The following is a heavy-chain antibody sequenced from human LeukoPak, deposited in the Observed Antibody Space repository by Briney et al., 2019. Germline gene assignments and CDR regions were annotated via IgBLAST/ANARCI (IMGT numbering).Heavy chain of an antibody. D-gene: IGHD3-22*01. J-gene: IGHJ3*02. Sequence: PSETLSLTCAVSDGSIINNNHYWGWTRQPPGKGLEWIGSISYSGGTAYDPSLRSRVTISVDMSKNQFSLKVNSVTAADTAVYYCAREVEYYDSSGYRPHAFDIWGQGTLVTVSS. CDR3: AREVEYYDSSGYRPHAFDI. V-gene: IGHV4-39*02. CDR2: ISYSGGT. CDR1: DGSIINNNHY.